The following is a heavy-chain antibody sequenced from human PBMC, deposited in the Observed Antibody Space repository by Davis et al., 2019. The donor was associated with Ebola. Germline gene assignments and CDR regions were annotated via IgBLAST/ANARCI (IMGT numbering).Heavy chain of an antibody. CDR2: ISSDGSST. V-gene: IGHV3-74*01. CDR1: GFTFSSYW. J-gene: IGHJ6*02. D-gene: IGHD2/OR15-2a*01. Sequence: ESLKISCSASGFTFSSYWMHWVRQAPGKGLVWVSRISSDGSSTSYADSVRGRFTISRDNAKNTLYLQMDSLRAEDTAVYHCARVIHFPGIGTDVWGQGATVTVSS. CDR3: ARVIHFPGIGTDV.